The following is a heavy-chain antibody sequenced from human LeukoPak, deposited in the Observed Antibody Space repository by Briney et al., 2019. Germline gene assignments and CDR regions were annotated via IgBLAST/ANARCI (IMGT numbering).Heavy chain of an antibody. J-gene: IGHJ6*02. Sequence: GGSLRLSCTASGFTFSNFWMNWARQAPGKGLEWVASINHNGNVNYYVDSVKGRFTISRDNAKNSLYLQMSNLRAEDTAVYFCARGDGLDVWGQGATVTVSS. CDR1: GFTFSNFW. CDR3: ARGDGLDV. D-gene: IGHD3-16*01. V-gene: IGHV3-7*03. CDR2: INHNGNVN.